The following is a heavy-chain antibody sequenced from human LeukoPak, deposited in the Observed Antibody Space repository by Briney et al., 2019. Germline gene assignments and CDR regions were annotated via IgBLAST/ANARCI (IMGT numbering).Heavy chain of an antibody. J-gene: IGHJ4*02. CDR3: PRGVAVGDFRRTYPTIDY. CDR2: INPNSGAT. CDR1: GYTFTGYF. D-gene: IGHD3-10*01. Sequence: ASVKVSCEASGYTFTGYFMHWVRQAPGQGLEWMAWINPNSGATNYAQTFRGRVTMTRDTSITTTYLEVNRLTSDDTAVYYCPRGVAVGDFRRTYPTIDYWGQGALVTVSS. V-gene: IGHV1-2*02.